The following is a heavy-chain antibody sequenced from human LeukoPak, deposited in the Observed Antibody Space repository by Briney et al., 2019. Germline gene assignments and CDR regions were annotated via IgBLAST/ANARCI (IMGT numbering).Heavy chain of an antibody. CDR2: IKQDGSKK. CDR3: ARLGLEVGGPNWFDP. D-gene: IGHD1-1*01. J-gene: IGHJ5*02. Sequence: PGGSLRLSCVASGFPFSSYWMTWVRQAPGKGLEWVANIKQDGSKKSYVDSVKGRFTISRDNAKNSLYLQMNSLRVEDTAVYYCARLGLEVGGPNWFDPWGQGTLVTVSS. V-gene: IGHV3-7*01. CDR1: GFPFSSYW.